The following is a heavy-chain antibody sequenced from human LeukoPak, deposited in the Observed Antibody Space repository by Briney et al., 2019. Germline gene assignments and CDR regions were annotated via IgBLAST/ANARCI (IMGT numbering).Heavy chain of an antibody. V-gene: IGHV1-8*01. CDR3: ARGRWVSNRALNY. J-gene: IGHJ4*02. Sequence: GASVKVSCKASGYTFTSYDINWVRQATGQGLEWMGWMNPNSGNTGYAQKFQGRGTMTRNTSISTAYMDLRSLRTEDTAVYYCARGRWVSNRALNYWGQGTLVTVSS. D-gene: IGHD6-13*01. CDR2: MNPNSGNT. CDR1: GYTFTSYD.